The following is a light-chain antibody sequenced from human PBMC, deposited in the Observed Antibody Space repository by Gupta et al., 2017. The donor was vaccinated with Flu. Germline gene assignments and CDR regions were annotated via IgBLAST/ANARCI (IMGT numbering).Light chain of an antibody. Sequence: SSELTQQHSASVAPAQMARVSCGGNNIGSKAVHWYQQMPGQDPGLVIYSDRNRPSGIPARFSGSNPGNTATLTISRIEAGDEADYYCQVWDSSSDHREVFGGGTKLTVL. J-gene: IGLJ3*02. CDR2: SDR. V-gene: IGLV3-12*02. CDR1: NIGSKA. CDR3: QVWDSSSDHREV.